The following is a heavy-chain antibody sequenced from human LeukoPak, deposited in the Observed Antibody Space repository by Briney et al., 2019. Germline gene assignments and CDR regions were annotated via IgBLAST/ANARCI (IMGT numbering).Heavy chain of an antibody. CDR2: ISWNSGSI. V-gene: IGHV3-9*01. D-gene: IGHD2-15*01. J-gene: IGHJ4*02. CDR3: ATLGY. CDR1: GFTFDDYA. Sequence: GRSLRLSCAASGFTFDDYAMHWVRQTPGKGLEWVSGISWNSGSIGYADSVKGRFTISRDNAKNSLYLQMNSLRAEDTALYYCATLGYWGQGTLVTVSP.